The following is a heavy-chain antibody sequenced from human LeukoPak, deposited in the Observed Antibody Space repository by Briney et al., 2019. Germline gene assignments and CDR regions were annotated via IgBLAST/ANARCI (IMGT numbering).Heavy chain of an antibody. D-gene: IGHD3-10*01. V-gene: IGHV3-48*04. CDR3: ARSQNYYGSGDY. Sequence: GGSLRLSCAASGFTFSSYAMSWVRQAPGKGLEWVSYSSNGGSTIYYADSVKGRFTISRDNAKNSLYLQMNSLRAEDTAVYYCARSQNYYGSGDYWSQGTLVTVSS. CDR1: GFTFSSYA. J-gene: IGHJ4*02. CDR2: SSNGGSTI.